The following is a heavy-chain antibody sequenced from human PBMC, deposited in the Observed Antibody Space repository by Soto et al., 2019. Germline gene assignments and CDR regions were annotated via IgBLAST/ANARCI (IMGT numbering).Heavy chain of an antibody. J-gene: IGHJ1*01. CDR2: INPNSGGT. CDR1: GYTFTGYY. D-gene: IGHD2-2*01. Sequence: ASVQVSCKASGYTFTGYYMHWVRQAPGQGLEWMGWINPNSGGTNYAQKFQGWVTMTRDTSISTAYMELSRLRSDATSVYYCEREPLFRYCSSTGYRTGGFQHWGQGTLVTVSS. CDR3: EREPLFRYCSSTGYRTGGFQH. V-gene: IGHV1-2*04.